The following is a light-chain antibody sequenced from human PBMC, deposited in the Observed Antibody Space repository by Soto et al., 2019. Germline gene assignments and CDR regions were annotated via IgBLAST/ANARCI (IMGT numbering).Light chain of an antibody. Sequence: QSALTQPPSASGSSGQSVTISCTGTSSDVGGYNSVSWYQQHPGKAPKLMIYEVSKRPSGVPDRLSGSKSGNTASLTVSGLQAEDEADYYCSSYAGSNNYVLGTGTKLTVL. CDR1: SSDVGGYNS. CDR2: EVS. CDR3: SSYAGSNNYV. V-gene: IGLV2-8*01. J-gene: IGLJ1*01.